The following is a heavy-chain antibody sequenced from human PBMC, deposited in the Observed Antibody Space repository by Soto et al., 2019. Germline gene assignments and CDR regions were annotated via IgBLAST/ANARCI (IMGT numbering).Heavy chain of an antibody. J-gene: IGHJ5*02. CDR2: ISASGDIT. V-gene: IGHV3-23*01. D-gene: IGHD4-4*01. CDR3: SFRQHIHYSNSEHWFDP. CDR1: GLTLSSYA. Sequence: GGSLRLSCAASGLTLSSYAMSWVRQAPGKGQEWVSAISASGDITYYADSVKGRFIISRDTSKNTLYLQMNSLRAEDSAVYYCSFRQHIHYSNSEHWFDPWGQGTLVTVSS.